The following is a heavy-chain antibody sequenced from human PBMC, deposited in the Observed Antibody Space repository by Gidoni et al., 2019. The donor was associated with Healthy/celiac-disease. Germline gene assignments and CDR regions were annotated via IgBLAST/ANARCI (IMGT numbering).Heavy chain of an antibody. CDR2: IKSKTDGGTT. D-gene: IGHD2-2*01. J-gene: IGHJ6*03. CDR3: TTVLPLYCSSTSCSDYYYYYMDV. V-gene: IGHV3-15*01. CDR1: GFTFSNAW. Sequence: EVQLVESGGGLVKPGGSLRLSCAAPGFTFSNAWLSWFRQAPGKGLEWVGRIKSKTDGGTTDYAAPVKGRFTISRDDSKNTLYLQMNSLKTEDTAVYYCTTVLPLYCSSTSCSDYYYYYMDVWGKGTTVTVSS.